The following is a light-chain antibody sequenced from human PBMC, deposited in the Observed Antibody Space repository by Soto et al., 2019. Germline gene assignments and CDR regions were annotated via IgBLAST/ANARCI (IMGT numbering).Light chain of an antibody. CDR3: QQSYSTPYT. Sequence: DIQLTQSPSSLSASVADRVTITCRASPNISIYLNWYQQKPGKAPYLLIYGSSSLQGGVTSSFSGSGSGTDFTLAIRSLQPDDVPTYYCQQSYSTPYTFGQEARLATK. V-gene: IGKV1-39*01. CDR1: PNISIY. J-gene: IGKJ2*01. CDR2: GSS.